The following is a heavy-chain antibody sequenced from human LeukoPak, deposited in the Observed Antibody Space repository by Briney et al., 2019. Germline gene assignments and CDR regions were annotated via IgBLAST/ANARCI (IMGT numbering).Heavy chain of an antibody. CDR2: IYYSGST. V-gene: IGHV4-59*01. J-gene: IGHJ4*02. D-gene: IGHD3-22*01. CDR1: GGSISSYH. CDR3: GRGRHYYYDSSGYYYFLDY. Sequence: SETLSLTCTVSGGSISSYHWSWMRQPPGKGLEWIGYIYYSGSTNYNPSLKSRVTISLDTSKNQFSLKLSSVTAADTAVYYCGRGRHYYYDSSGYYYFLDYWGQGTLVTVSS.